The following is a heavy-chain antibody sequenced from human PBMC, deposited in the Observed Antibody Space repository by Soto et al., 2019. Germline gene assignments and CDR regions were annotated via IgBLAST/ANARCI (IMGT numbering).Heavy chain of an antibody. J-gene: IGHJ5*02. CDR3: ARDRRIQPMVWFDP. CDR2: ISAYNGNT. V-gene: IGHV1-18*01. D-gene: IGHD3-10*01. Sequence: ASVKVSCKASGYTFTSYGISWVRQAPGQGLEWMGWISAYNGNTNYAQKLQGRVTITTDTSTSTAYMELRSLRSDDTAVYYCARDRRIQPMVWFDPWGQGTLVTVSS. CDR1: GYTFTSYG.